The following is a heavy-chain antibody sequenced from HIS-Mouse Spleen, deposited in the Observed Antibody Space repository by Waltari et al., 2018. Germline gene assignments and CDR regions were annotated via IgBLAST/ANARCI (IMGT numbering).Heavy chain of an antibody. CDR3: ARGDDYSNYYFDY. D-gene: IGHD4-4*01. V-gene: IGHV1-2*02. J-gene: IGHJ4*02. CDR1: GYTFTGYY. CDR2: INPNSDGT. Sequence: QVQLVQSGAEVKKPGASVKVSCKASGYTFTGYYMHWVRQAPGQGLEWMGWINPNSDGTNYAQKFQGRVTMTRDTSISTAYMELSRLRSDDTAVYYCARGDDYSNYYFDYWGQGTLVTVSS.